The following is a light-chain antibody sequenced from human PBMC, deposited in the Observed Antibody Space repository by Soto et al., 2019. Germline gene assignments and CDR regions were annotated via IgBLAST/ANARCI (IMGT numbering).Light chain of an antibody. CDR1: QTVSNN. J-gene: IGKJ4*01. Sequence: IVMTQSPATLSVSPGEKATLSCRASQTVSNNLAWYQQKPGQAPRLLIYFASTRATGIPARFSGSGSGTEFTLTISSLQSEDFAVYYCQQYNQWPLPFGGGTKAETK. CDR3: QQYNQWPLP. CDR2: FAS. V-gene: IGKV3-15*01.